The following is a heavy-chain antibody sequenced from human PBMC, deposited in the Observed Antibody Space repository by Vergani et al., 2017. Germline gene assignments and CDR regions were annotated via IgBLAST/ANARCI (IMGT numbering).Heavy chain of an antibody. CDR2: ISYDGSNK. CDR3: AGDSDAMAATGNLVDY. Sequence: QVQLVESGGGVVQPGRSLRLSCAASGFTFSSYGMHWVRQAPGKGLEWVAVISYDGSNKYYADSVKGRFTISRDTSKNTLYLKMNSLRAEDTAVYYCAGDSDAMAATGNLVDYWGQGTLVTVSS. D-gene: IGHD6-13*01. CDR1: GFTFSSYG. J-gene: IGHJ4*02. V-gene: IGHV3-30*03.